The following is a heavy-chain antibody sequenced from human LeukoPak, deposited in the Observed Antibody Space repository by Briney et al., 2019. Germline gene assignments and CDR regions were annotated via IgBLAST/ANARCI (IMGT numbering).Heavy chain of an antibody. V-gene: IGHV4-59*08. CDR2: IYYSGST. CDR3: ARLITATTDY. J-gene: IGHJ4*02. CDR1: GGSISSYY. D-gene: IGHD1-7*01. Sequence: SETLSLTCTVSGGSISSYYWSWIRQPPGKGLEWIGYIYYSGSTNYNPSLKSRVTISVDTSKNQFSLKLSSVTAADTAVYYCARLITATTDYWGQGTLVIVSS.